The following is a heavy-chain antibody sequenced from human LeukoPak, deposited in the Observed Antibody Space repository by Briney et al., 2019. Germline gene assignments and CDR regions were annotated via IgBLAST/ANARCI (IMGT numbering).Heavy chain of an antibody. D-gene: IGHD2-15*01. V-gene: IGHV3-21*01. Sequence: GGSLRLSCAASGFTFSSYAMNWVRQAPGKGLEWVSFISTSSLYIYYADLVKGRFTISRDNAKNSLFLQMNSLRAEDTAVYYCASSMPYVVVVDHDYMDVWGKGTTVTVSS. CDR3: ASSMPYVVVVDHDYMDV. J-gene: IGHJ6*03. CDR1: GFTFSSYA. CDR2: ISTSSLYI.